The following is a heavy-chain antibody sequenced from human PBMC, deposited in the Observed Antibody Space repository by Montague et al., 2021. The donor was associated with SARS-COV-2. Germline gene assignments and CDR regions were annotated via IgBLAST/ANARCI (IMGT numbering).Heavy chain of an antibody. J-gene: IGHJ5*02. Sequence: SETLSLTCSVSGGSISSYYWSWIRQSPGKGPEWIGYIFHSGITDYNPSXKSRVTISVDMSKNQFSLQLNSVTAADSAVYYCARTEYNWNDWFDPWGQGTLVTVSS. CDR3: ARTEYNWNDWFDP. CDR1: GGSISSYY. V-gene: IGHV4-59*13. D-gene: IGHD1-20*01. CDR2: IFHSGIT.